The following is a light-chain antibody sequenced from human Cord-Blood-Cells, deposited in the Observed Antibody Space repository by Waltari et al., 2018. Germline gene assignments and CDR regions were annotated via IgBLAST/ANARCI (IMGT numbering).Light chain of an antibody. CDR1: SRYVGGYND. CDR2: DVS. Sequence: QSALTQPAPVSGSPGQSITISCPGTSRYVGGYNDFPWYQQHPGKAPKLMIYDVSNRPSGVSNRFSGSKSGNTASLTISGLQAEDEADYYCSSYTSSSTRVFGGGTKLTVL. CDR3: SSYTSSSTRV. J-gene: IGLJ3*02. V-gene: IGLV2-14*03.